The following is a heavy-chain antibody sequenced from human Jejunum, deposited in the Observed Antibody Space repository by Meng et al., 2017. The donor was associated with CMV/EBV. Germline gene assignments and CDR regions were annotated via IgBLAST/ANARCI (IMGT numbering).Heavy chain of an antibody. CDR1: GYAFTIFG. J-gene: IGHJ4*02. CDR2: ISAKDGYT. Sequence: VWLVHSGGEVKKPGASVKVSCKASGYAFTIFGISWVRQAPGQGLEWMGWISAKDGYTKYAQQFHDRVTMTTDTSTSTAYMELRSLRSDDTAVYYCARVEVGITSGDYWGQGTLVTVSS. D-gene: IGHD1-26*01. V-gene: IGHV1-18*01. CDR3: ARVEVGITSGDY.